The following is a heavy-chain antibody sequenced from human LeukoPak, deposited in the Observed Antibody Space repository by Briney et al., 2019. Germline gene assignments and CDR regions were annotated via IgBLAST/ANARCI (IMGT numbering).Heavy chain of an antibody. CDR2: IWYDGSNK. V-gene: IGHV3-33*01. CDR1: GFTFSSYG. D-gene: IGHD3-22*01. CDR3: ARDSSGYVDY. Sequence: GRSLRLSCAASGFTFSSYGMPWVRQAPGKGLEWVAVIWYDGSNKYYADSVKGRFTISRDNSKNTLYLQMNSLRAEDTAVYYCARDSSGYVDYWGQGTLVTVFS. J-gene: IGHJ4*02.